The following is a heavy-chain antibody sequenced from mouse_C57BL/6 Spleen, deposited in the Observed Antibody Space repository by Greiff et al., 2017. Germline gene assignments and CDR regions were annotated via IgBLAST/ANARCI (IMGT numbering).Heavy chain of an antibody. D-gene: IGHD1-1*01. V-gene: IGHV1-55*01. CDR2: IYPGSGST. CDR3: ARSSYSDFDY. Sequence: VQLQQPGAELVKPGASVKMSCKASGYTFTSYWITWVKQRPGQGLAWIGDIYPGSGSTNYNETFKSKATLTVDTSSSTAYMQLSSLTSEDSAVYYCARSSYSDFDYWGQGTTLTVSS. CDR1: GYTFTSYW. J-gene: IGHJ2*01.